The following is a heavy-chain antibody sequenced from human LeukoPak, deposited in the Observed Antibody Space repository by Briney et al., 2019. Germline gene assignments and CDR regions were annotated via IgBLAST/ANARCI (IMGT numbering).Heavy chain of an antibody. CDR2: ISTSSTYI. CDR3: ARHEPVITLSSYYYGMDV. D-gene: IGHD1-14*01. CDR1: GFTFSTYS. V-gene: IGHV3-21*01. J-gene: IGHJ6*02. Sequence: GGSLRLSCAASGFTFSTYSMNWGRQAPGKGPEWVSSISTSSTYIYYPDSVKGPFTISRDNAKNSLYLQMNSLRAEDTAVYYCARHEPVITLSSYYYGMDVWGPGTPVTVSS.